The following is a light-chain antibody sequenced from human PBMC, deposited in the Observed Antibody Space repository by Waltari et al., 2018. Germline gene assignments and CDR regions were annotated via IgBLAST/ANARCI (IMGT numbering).Light chain of an antibody. V-gene: IGKV3-15*01. CDR2: GAS. CDR1: QSVGGN. Sequence: IVMTQSPATLSVSPGERATLSCRASQSVGGNLAWYQQKPGQAPRLLIYGASTWVTGLPARFSGSGSETEFTLTISSVQSEDFAVYYCQQYNDWPLYTFSQGTKLEIK. CDR3: QQYNDWPLYT. J-gene: IGKJ2*01.